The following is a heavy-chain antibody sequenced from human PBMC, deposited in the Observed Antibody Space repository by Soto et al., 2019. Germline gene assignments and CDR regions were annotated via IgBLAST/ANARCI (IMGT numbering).Heavy chain of an antibody. CDR3: VSEAMTTVTTEGYNWFDP. D-gene: IGHD4-17*01. V-gene: IGHV1-69*06. Sequence: QVQLVQSGAEVKKPGSSVKVSGKASGGTFSSYAISWVRQAPGQGLEWMGGIIPIFGTANYAQKFQGRVTITAHKSTSTAYMELSSLRSEDTAVYYCVSEAMTTVTTEGYNWFDPWGQGTLVTVSS. CDR1: GGTFSSYA. J-gene: IGHJ5*02. CDR2: IIPIFGTA.